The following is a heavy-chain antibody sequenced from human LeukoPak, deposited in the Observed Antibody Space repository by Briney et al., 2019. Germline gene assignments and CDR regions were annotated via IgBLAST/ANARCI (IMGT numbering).Heavy chain of an antibody. D-gene: IGHD4-17*01. Sequence: ASVKVSCKASGYTFTGYYMHWVRQAPGQGLEWMGWINPNSGGTNYAQKFQGRVTMTRDTSISTAYMELSRLRSDDTAVYYCARDPTPSADGDYDGIDHWGQGTLVTVSS. CDR1: GYTFTGYY. J-gene: IGHJ5*02. V-gene: IGHV1-2*02. CDR3: ARDPTPSADGDYDGIDH. CDR2: INPNSGGT.